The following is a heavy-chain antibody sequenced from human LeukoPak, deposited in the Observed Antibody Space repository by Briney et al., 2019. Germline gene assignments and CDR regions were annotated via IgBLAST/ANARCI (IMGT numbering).Heavy chain of an antibody. CDR2: ISGSGGST. CDR1: GFTFSSYA. Sequence: GGSLRLSCAASGFTFSSYAMSWVRQAPGKGLEWVSDISGSGGSTFYADSVKGRFTISRDNSKNTLYLQMNSLRAEDTAVYYCAKQKVAGYQDHYYYGMDVWGQGTTVTVSS. CDR3: AKQKVAGYQDHYYYGMDV. V-gene: IGHV3-23*01. D-gene: IGHD6-19*01. J-gene: IGHJ6*02.